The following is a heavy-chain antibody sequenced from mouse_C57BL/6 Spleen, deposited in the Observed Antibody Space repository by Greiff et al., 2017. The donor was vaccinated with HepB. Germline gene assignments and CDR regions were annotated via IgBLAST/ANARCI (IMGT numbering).Heavy chain of an antibody. D-gene: IGHD1-1*01. CDR3: ARGLLRYYYAMDY. J-gene: IGHJ4*01. V-gene: IGHV1-55*01. CDR2: IYPGSGST. CDR1: GYTFTSYW. Sequence: QVQLQQPGAELVKPGASVKMSCKASGYTFTSYWITWVKQRPGQGLEWIGDIYPGSGSTNYNEKFKSKATLTVDTSSSTAYMQLSSLTSEDSAVYYCARGLLRYYYAMDYWGQGTSVTVSS.